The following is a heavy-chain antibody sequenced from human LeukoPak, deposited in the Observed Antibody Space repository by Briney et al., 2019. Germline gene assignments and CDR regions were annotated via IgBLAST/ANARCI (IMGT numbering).Heavy chain of an antibody. CDR2: IGSSGSTI. CDR1: GFPFSNYY. D-gene: IGHD3-3*01. J-gene: IGHJ4*02. V-gene: IGHV3-11*01. Sequence: GGSLRLSCAASGFPFSNYYMSWIRQAPGKGLEWISYIGSSGSTIYYADSVKGRFTISRDNAKNSLYLQMNSLRAEDTAVYYCARDGSGGLETFDYWGQGTLVTVSS. CDR3: ARDGSGGLETFDY.